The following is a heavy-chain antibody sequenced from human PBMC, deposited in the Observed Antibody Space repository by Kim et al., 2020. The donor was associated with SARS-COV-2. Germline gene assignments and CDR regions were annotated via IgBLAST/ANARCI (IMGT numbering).Heavy chain of an antibody. D-gene: IGHD6-25*01. V-gene: IGHV3-7*01. CDR2: IKQDGSVK. CDR3: VRNRGFNSFDY. J-gene: IGHJ4*02. CDR1: GFTFTTYW. Sequence: GGSLRLSCAASGFTFTTYWMTWVRQAPGKGLEWVANIKQDGSVKSYVDSVRGRFTISRDNAKTSLYLQMNSLRDEDTAVYYCVRNRGFNSFDYWGQGTLATVSS.